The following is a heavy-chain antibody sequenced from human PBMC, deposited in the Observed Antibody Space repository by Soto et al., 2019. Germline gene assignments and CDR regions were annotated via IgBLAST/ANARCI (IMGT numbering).Heavy chain of an antibody. V-gene: IGHV1-69*13. CDR3: ARASGGYNPQREYYFDY. D-gene: IGHD2-15*01. CDR2: SIPICGTA. Sequence: SGNFSCKASGSTFSSYAISWVRQAPGQGLEWMGGSIPICGTANYAQKLQGRVTITADEYSSTAYMELRSLRAEDTAVYSCARASGGYNPQREYYFDYWGQGTLVTVSS. J-gene: IGHJ4*02. CDR1: GSTFSSYA.